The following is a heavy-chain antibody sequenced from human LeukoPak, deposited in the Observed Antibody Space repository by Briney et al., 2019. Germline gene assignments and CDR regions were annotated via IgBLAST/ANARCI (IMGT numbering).Heavy chain of an antibody. CDR3: ARLGSGYYHFDC. D-gene: IGHD3-3*01. V-gene: IGHV1-69*05. Sequence: ASVKVSCKASGGTFSSYAISWVRQAPGQRLEWLGRIIPIFGTANYAQKFQGRVTITTDESTSTAYLELSSLRSEDTAVYYCARLGSGYYHFDCWGQGTLVTVSS. CDR1: GGTFSSYA. CDR2: IIPIFGTA. J-gene: IGHJ4*02.